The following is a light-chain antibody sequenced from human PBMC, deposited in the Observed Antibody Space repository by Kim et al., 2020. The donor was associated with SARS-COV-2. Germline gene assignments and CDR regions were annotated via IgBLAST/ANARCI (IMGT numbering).Light chain of an antibody. J-gene: IGKJ1*01. V-gene: IGKV1-39*01. CDR1: QSISSS. Sequence: DIQMTQSPSSLSASVGDRVTITCRASQSISSSLNWYQQKPGRAPKLLISAASTLQSGVPSRFSGSGSGTDFTLTISSLQAEDFTTYYCQQSYSTPPTFGQGTKVDIK. CDR3: QQSYSTPPT. CDR2: AAS.